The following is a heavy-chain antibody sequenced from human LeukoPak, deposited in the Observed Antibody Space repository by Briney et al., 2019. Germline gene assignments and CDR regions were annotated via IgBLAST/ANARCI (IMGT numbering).Heavy chain of an antibody. Sequence: SETLSLTCAVYGGSFSGYYWSWIRQPPGKGLEWIGEINHSGSTNYNPSLKSRVTISVDTSKNQFSLKLSSVTAADTAVYYCARENRGDYFDYWGQGTLVTVSS. CDR2: INHSGST. CDR1: GGSFSGYY. V-gene: IGHV4-34*01. D-gene: IGHD2/OR15-2a*01. J-gene: IGHJ4*02. CDR3: ARENRGDYFDY.